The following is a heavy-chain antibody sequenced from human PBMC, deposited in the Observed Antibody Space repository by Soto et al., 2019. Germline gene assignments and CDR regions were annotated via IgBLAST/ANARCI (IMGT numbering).Heavy chain of an antibody. Sequence: EVQLLESGGGLVQPGGSLRLSCAASGFTFSSYAMSWVRQAPGKGLEWVSGISGSGDSTYYADSGKGRFTISRDNSKKTVYLQMNSLRAEDTAVYYCAKGVPGIAVAGTGYFQHWGQGTLVTVSS. CDR3: AKGVPGIAVAGTGYFQH. V-gene: IGHV3-23*01. CDR2: ISGSGDST. CDR1: GFTFSSYA. J-gene: IGHJ1*01. D-gene: IGHD6-19*01.